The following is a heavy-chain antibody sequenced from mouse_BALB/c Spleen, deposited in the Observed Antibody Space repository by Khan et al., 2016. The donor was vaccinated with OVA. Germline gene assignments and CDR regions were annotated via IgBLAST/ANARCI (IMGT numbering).Heavy chain of an antibody. CDR1: GFTFSTYG. V-gene: IGHV5-6*01. D-gene: IGHD1-1*01. Sequence: EVELVESGGDLVKPGGSVKLSCAASGFTFSTYGMSWVRQTPDKRLEWVATVSTGGSYTNYADRVQGRFTISRDNAKNTPYLQMSGLKSEDTAMFYCTRLAYYYDSEGFAYWGQGTLVTVSA. CDR3: TRLAYYYDSEGFAY. J-gene: IGHJ3*01. CDR2: VSTGGSYT.